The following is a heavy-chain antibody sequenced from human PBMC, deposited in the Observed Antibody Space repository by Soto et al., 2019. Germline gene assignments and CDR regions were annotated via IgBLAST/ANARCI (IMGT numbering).Heavy chain of an antibody. Sequence: GGSLRLSCAASGFTFSSYEMNWVRQAPGKGLEWVSYISSSGSTIYYADSVKGRFTISRDNAKNSLYLQMNGLRAEDTAVYYCARVRIVVANNYQGDYDGMDVWGQGTTVTVSS. CDR3: ARVRIVVANNYQGDYDGMDV. CDR2: ISSSGSTI. V-gene: IGHV3-48*03. CDR1: GFTFSSYE. D-gene: IGHD2-21*01. J-gene: IGHJ6*02.